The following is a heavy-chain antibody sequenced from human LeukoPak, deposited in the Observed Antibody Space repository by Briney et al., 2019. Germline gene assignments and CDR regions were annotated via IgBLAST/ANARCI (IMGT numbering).Heavy chain of an antibody. CDR3: AKDLLRDRWFGES. CDR1: GFTFSSYS. CDR2: IRYVGSSK. Sequence: PGGSLRLSCAASGFTFSSYSMNWVRQAPDKGLEWVAFIRYVGSSKYYADSVKGRFTISRDNSKNTLYLQMDSLRPEDTAVYYCAKDLLRDRWFGESWGQGTLVTVSS. J-gene: IGHJ5*02. V-gene: IGHV3-30*02. D-gene: IGHD3-10*01.